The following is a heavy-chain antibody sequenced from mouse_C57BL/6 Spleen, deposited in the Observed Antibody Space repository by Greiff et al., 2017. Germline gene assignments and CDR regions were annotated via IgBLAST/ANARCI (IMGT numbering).Heavy chain of an antibody. J-gene: IGHJ4*01. CDR3: TRYDYDDGYYAMDY. CDR1: GYTFTDYE. Sequence: QVQLQQSGAELVRPGASVTLSCKASGYTFTDYEMHWVKQTPVHGLEWIGAIDPETGGTAYNQKFQGKAILTADKSSTTAYMKLRSLTSEDSAVYYCTRYDYDDGYYAMDYWGQGTSVTVSS. CDR2: IDPETGGT. D-gene: IGHD2-4*01. V-gene: IGHV1-15*01.